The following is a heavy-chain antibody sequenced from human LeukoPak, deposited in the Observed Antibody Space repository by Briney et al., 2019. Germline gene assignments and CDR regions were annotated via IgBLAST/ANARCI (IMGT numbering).Heavy chain of an antibody. D-gene: IGHD3-9*01. CDR2: ISAYNGNT. CDR1: GYTFTSYD. Sequence: ASVKVSCKASGYTFTSYDISWVRQAPGQGLEWMGWISAYNGNTNYAQKFQGRVTMTRDTSISTAYMELSRLRSDDTAVYYCARSDILTGYYPDGPIDYWGQGTLVTVSS. CDR3: ARSDILTGYYPDGPIDY. V-gene: IGHV1-18*01. J-gene: IGHJ4*02.